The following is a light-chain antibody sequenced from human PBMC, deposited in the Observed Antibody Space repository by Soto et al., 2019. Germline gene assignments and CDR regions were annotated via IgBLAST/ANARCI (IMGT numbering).Light chain of an antibody. CDR2: GAS. CDR1: QSVSNN. CDR3: QQYNNWPRT. Sequence: EIVMTQSPATLSVSPGERATLSCRASQSVSNNLVWYQQKPGQAPRLLIYGASTRATGIPARFSGSGSGTKFTLTISSLQSEDFAIYYCQQYNNWPRTFGQGTKVEIK. V-gene: IGKV3-15*01. J-gene: IGKJ1*01.